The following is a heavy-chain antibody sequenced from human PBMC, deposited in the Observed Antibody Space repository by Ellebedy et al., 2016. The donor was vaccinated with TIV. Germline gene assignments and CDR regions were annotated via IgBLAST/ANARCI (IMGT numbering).Heavy chain of an antibody. CDR3: AALNYIVGAADI. Sequence: AASVKVSCKASGYTFTSYGISWVRQAPGQGLEWMGWISAYNGNTNYAQKLQGRVTMTTDTSASTAYMELSSLRSEDTAVYYCAALNYIVGAADIWGQGTMVTVSS. CDR1: GYTFTSYG. J-gene: IGHJ3*02. CDR2: ISAYNGNT. V-gene: IGHV1-18*04. D-gene: IGHD1-26*01.